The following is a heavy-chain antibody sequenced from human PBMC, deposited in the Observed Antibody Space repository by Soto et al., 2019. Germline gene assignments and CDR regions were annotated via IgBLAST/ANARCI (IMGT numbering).Heavy chain of an antibody. V-gene: IGHV3-30*18. Sequence: GGSLRLSCAASGFTFSTYGLNWVRQAPGKGLEWVAAMSYDGTKQYYVDSVKGRFTISRDNYRHTLFLQWNSLRDEDTAVYYCAKEYGSTWIDHWGQGTLVTVSS. CDR1: GFTFSTYG. CDR3: AKEYGSTWIDH. J-gene: IGHJ4*02. CDR2: MSYDGTKQ. D-gene: IGHD6-13*01.